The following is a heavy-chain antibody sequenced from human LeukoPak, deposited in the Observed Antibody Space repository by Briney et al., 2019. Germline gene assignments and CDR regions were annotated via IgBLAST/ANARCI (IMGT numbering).Heavy chain of an antibody. V-gene: IGHV4-59*08. J-gene: IGHJ4*02. Sequence: SETLSLTCTVSGGSISGYYWSWIRQPPGKGLEYIGYIYYSGSTNYNPSLKRRVTISVDTSKNQFSLKLSSVTASDTAIYYCARHSHPDSTSWFWDYWGQGTLVTVSS. D-gene: IGHD6-13*01. CDR1: GGSISGYY. CDR3: ARHSHPDSTSWFWDY. CDR2: IYYSGST.